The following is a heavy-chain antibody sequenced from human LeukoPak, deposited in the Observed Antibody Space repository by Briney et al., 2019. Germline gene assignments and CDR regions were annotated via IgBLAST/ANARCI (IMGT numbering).Heavy chain of an antibody. V-gene: IGHV1-3*01. J-gene: IGHJ4*02. CDR3: ARDDLYSSGLDY. D-gene: IGHD6-19*01. CDR1: GYTFTSYA. Sequence: ASVKVSCKASGYTFTSYAMHWVRQAPGQRLEWMGRINAGNGNTKYSQKFQGRVTITRDTSASTAYMELSSLRSEDTAVYYCARDDLYSSGLDYWGQGTLVTVSS. CDR2: INAGNGNT.